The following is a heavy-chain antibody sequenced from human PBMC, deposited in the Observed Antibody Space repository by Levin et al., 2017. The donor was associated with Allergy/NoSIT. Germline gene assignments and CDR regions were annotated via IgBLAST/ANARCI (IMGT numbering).Heavy chain of an antibody. V-gene: IGHV3-43*01. CDR3: AKALYLGTTVTPGPDY. J-gene: IGHJ4*02. D-gene: IGHD4-17*01. Sequence: PGESLKISCATFGFTFDDYAMYWVRQPPGKGLEWVSLISWDGYGTYYADSVRGRFTISRDNNKSSLYLQMNRLRTEDSALYYCAKALYLGTTVTPGPDYWGQGTLVSVSS. CDR1: GFTFDDYA. CDR2: ISWDGYGT.